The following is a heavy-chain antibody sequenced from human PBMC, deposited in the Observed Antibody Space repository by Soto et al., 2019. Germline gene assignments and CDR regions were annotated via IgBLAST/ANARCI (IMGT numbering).Heavy chain of an antibody. CDR3: ARDSTYSSSLLHYGMDV. CDR1: GFTVSSNY. CDR2: IYSGGST. D-gene: IGHD6-13*01. Sequence: GGSLRLSCAASGFTVSSNYMSWVRKSPGKGLEWVSVIYSGGSTYYADSVKGQFTISRDNSKNTLYLQMNSLRAEDTAVYYCARDSTYSSSLLHYGMDVWGQGTTVTVSS. J-gene: IGHJ6*02. V-gene: IGHV3-53*01.